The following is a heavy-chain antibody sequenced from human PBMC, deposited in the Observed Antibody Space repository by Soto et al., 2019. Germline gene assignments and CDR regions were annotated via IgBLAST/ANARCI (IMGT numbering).Heavy chain of an antibody. D-gene: IGHD3-9*01. CDR3: AKRVDILTGSPYYFDY. J-gene: IGHJ4*02. CDR2: ISGSGGST. Sequence: GGSLRLSCAASGFTFSSYAMSWVRQAPGKGLEWVSAISGSGGSTYYADSVKGRFTISRDNSKNTLYLQMNSLRAEDTAVYYCAKRVDILTGSPYYFDYWGQGTLVTVSS. V-gene: IGHV3-23*01. CDR1: GFTFSSYA.